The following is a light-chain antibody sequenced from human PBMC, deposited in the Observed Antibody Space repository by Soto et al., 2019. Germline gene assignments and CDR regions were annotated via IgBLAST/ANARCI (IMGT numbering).Light chain of an antibody. CDR2: ENN. CDR3: AAWDDSLKGPV. CDR1: SSNIGGNT. V-gene: IGLV1-44*01. J-gene: IGLJ3*02. Sequence: QPVLTQPPSTSGTPGQRVTMSCSGSSSNIGGNTVNWYQQFPGTAPKLLIDENNQRPSGVPDRFSGSKSGTSASLAISGLQSEDEADYHCAAWDDSLKGPVFGGGTELTVL.